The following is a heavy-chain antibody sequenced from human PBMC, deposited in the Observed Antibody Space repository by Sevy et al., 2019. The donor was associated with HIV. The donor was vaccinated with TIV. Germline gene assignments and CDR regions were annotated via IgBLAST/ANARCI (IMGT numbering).Heavy chain of an antibody. J-gene: IGHJ4*02. CDR2: INGRGGSA. CDR3: ARPTPRIAPSSAAFFDY. CDR1: GFTFSSFA. Sequence: GGSLRLSCAASGFTFSSFAMSWVRHIPGKGLEWVSTINGRGGSAYYADSVKGRFTLSRDNSNNTMFLQMKRLIDEDTAVYYCARPTPRIAPSSAAFFDYWGQGTLVTVSS. D-gene: IGHD1-26*01. V-gene: IGHV3-23*01.